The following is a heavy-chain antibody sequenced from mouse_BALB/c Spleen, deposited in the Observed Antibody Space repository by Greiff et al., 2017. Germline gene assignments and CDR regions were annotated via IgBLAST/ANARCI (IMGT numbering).Heavy chain of an antibody. CDR3: ASYYGSSRYYFDY. CDR1: GFNIKDTY. Sequence: EVQLVESGAELVKPGASVKLSCTASGFNIKDTYMHWVKQRPEQGLEWIGRIDPANGNTKYDPKFQGKATITADTSSNTAYLQLSSLTSEDTAVYYCASYYGSSRYYFDYWGQGTTLTVSS. V-gene: IGHV14-3*02. J-gene: IGHJ2*01. D-gene: IGHD1-1*01. CDR2: IDPANGNT.